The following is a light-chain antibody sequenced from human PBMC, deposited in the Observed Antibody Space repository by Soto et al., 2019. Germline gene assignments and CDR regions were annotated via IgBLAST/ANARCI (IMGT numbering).Light chain of an antibody. CDR3: QAWDSSTVV. J-gene: IGLJ2*01. CDR2: QDQ. CDR1: KVGIKY. Sequence: YELTQPPSVSVSPGQIASITCSGDKVGIKYACWYQQKPGQSPVLVIYQDQKRPSGIPERFSGSNSGNTATLTISGTQAMDEAYYYCQAWDSSTVVFGGGTKLTVL. V-gene: IGLV3-1*01.